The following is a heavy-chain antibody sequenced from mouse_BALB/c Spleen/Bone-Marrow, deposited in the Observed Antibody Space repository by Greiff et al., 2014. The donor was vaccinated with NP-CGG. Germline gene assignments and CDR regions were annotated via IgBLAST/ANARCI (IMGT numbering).Heavy chain of an antibody. CDR3: TRGGNWDDFDY. V-gene: IGHV5-17*02. CDR1: GFTFSSFG. CDR2: ISSGSSTI. Sequence: EVQVVESGGGLVQPGGSRKLSCAASGFTFSSFGMHRVRQTPEKGLEWVAYISSGSSTIYYADTVKGRFTISRDNPKNTLFLQVTSLRSEDTAMYYCTRGGNWDDFDYWGQGTTLTVSS. D-gene: IGHD4-1*01. J-gene: IGHJ2*01.